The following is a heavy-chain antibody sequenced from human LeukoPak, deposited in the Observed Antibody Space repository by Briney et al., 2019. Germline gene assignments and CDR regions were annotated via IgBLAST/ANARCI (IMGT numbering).Heavy chain of an antibody. Sequence: PSETLSLTCTVSGGSISSSSYYWGWIRQPPGKELEWIGSIYYSGSTYYNPSLKSRVTISVDTSKNQFSLKLSSVTAADTAVYYCARLVATIRDLDYWGQGTLVTVSS. CDR3: ARLVATIRDLDY. J-gene: IGHJ4*02. CDR2: IYYSGST. CDR1: GGSISSSSYY. D-gene: IGHD5-12*01. V-gene: IGHV4-39*01.